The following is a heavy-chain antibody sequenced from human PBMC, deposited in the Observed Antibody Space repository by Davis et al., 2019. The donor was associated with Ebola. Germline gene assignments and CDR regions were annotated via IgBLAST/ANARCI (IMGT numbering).Heavy chain of an antibody. CDR1: GLTFSSYR. CDR2: ISSTGSTI. CDR3: TRDSGDSSFDY. Sequence: GGSLRLSCAASGLTFSSYRMNWVRQAPGKGLEWISDISSTGSTIYYADSVKGRFTISRDNAKNSRDLQMNSLRDDDTAMYYCTRDSGDSSFDYWGQGTLVTVSS. V-gene: IGHV3-48*02. J-gene: IGHJ4*02. D-gene: IGHD4-17*01.